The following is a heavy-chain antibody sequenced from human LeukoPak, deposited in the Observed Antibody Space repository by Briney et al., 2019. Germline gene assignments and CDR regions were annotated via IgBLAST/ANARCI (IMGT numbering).Heavy chain of an antibody. CDR2: ISSSSSTI. D-gene: IGHD1-26*01. CDR3: AREGYSKWNYYYGMDV. V-gene: IGHV3-48*02. Sequence: PGGSLRLSCAASGFTFSSYAMSWVRQAPGKGLEWVSYISSSSSTIYYADSVKGRFTISRDNAKNSLYLQMNSLRDEDTAVYYCAREGYSKWNYYYGMDVWGQGTTVTVSS. J-gene: IGHJ6*02. CDR1: GFTFSSYA.